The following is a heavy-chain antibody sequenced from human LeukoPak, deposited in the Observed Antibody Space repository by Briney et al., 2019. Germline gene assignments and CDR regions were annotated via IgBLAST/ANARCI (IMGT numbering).Heavy chain of an antibody. CDR1: GGSFSNHY. CDR3: AKGPQETASTAAFDS. CDR2: VYGNGGA. D-gene: IGHD4-11*01. V-gene: IGHV4-4*07. Sequence: PSETLSLTCTVSGGSFSNHYWSWIRQPAGKGLEYIGRVYGNGGADYNPSLRSRVTMSVDTSKNQLSLKVNSVTAADTAVYYCAKGPQETASTAAFDSWGQGILVTVSS. J-gene: IGHJ4*02.